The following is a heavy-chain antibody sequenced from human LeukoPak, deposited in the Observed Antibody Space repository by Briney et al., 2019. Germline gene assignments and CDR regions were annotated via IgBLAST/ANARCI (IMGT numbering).Heavy chain of an antibody. V-gene: IGHV1-69*05. J-gene: IGHJ4*02. CDR2: IIPIFGTA. D-gene: IGHD1-20*01. CDR1: GGTFSSYA. CDR3: ARWRLTGEAIDY. Sequence: SVKVSCKASGGTFSSYAISWVRQAPGQGLEWMGGIIPIFGTANYAQKFQGRVTITTDESTSTAYMELSSLRSEDTAVYYCARWRLTGEAIDYWGQGILVTVSS.